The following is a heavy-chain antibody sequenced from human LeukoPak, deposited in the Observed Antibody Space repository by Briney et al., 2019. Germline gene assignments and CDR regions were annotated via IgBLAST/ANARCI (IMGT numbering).Heavy chain of an antibody. J-gene: IGHJ4*02. CDR3: ARGVVAAAGSYYYFPY. CDR1: GLTLSSYA. D-gene: IGHD6-13*01. CDR2: ISGSGATT. Sequence: GGSLRLSCVASGLTLSSYAMYWVRQAPGKGLEWVSVISGSGATTYYADSMKGRFTISRDNSKNTLYLQMNSLAAEDTAVYYCARGVVAAAGSYYYFPYWGQGTLVTVSS. V-gene: IGHV3-23*01.